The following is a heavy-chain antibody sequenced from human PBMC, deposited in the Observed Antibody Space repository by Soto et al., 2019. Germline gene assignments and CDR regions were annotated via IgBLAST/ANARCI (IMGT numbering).Heavy chain of an antibody. D-gene: IGHD3-3*01. CDR2: ISGSGGST. Sequence: EVQLLESGGGLVQPGGSLRLSCAASGFTFSSYAMSWVRQAPGKGLEWVSAISGSGGSTYYAYSVKGRFTISRDNSKNTLYLQMNSLRAEDTAVYYCAKNYDFWSGYYSHWGQGTLVTVSS. CDR1: GFTFSSYA. J-gene: IGHJ4*02. CDR3: AKNYDFWSGYYSH. V-gene: IGHV3-23*01.